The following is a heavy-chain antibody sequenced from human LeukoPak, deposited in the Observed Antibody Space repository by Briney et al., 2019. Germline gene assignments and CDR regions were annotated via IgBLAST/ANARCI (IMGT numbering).Heavy chain of an antibody. J-gene: IGHJ4*02. V-gene: IGHV3-23*01. Sequence: GGSLRLSCAASGSTFSSYTMSWVRQAPGKGLEWVSTITTSDGNTYYADSVKGRFTVSRDNSKNTLFLQMNSLRAEDTAVYYCAKDGGLWVSAHWGDSWGRGTLVTVSS. CDR2: ITTSDGNT. CDR3: AKDGGLWVSAHWGDS. CDR1: GSTFSSYT. D-gene: IGHD7-27*01.